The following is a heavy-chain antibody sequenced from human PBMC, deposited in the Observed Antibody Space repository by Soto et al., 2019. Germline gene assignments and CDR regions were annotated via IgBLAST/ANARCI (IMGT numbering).Heavy chain of an antibody. Sequence: GGSLRLSCAASGFTFSSYEMNWVRQAPGKGLEWVSYISSSGSTIYYADSVKGRFTISRDNAKNSLYLQMNSLRAEDTAVYYCARRLIAAAGIFETHYYGMDVWGQGTTVTVSS. CDR1: GFTFSSYE. D-gene: IGHD6-13*01. CDR3: ARRLIAAAGIFETHYYGMDV. V-gene: IGHV3-48*03. CDR2: ISSSGSTI. J-gene: IGHJ6*02.